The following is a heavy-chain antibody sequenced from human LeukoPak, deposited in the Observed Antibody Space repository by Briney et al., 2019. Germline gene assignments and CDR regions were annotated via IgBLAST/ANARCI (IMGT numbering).Heavy chain of an antibody. CDR3: AKDLHWGLDY. CDR2: ISGNGGKT. D-gene: IGHD7-27*01. CDR1: GFAFNTYG. J-gene: IGHJ4*02. Sequence: PGGSLRLSCAASGFAFNTYGMRWVRQAPGKGLEWVSAISGNGGKTYYADSVKGRFTISRDNSKNTLYLRVSNLRAEDSAVYFCAKDLHWGLDYWGQGTLLTVSS. V-gene: IGHV3-23*01.